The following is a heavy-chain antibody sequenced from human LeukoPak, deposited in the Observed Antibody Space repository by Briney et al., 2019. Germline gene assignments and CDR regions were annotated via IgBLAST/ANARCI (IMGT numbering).Heavy chain of an antibody. CDR1: GGSISSGGYY. CDR3: ARHGGSWTFDY. CDR2: IDYSGST. D-gene: IGHD2-15*01. Sequence: WETLSLTCTVSGGSISSGGYYWRWIRQPPGQGLEWIVYIDYSGSTYYNPSFKSRVTMSVDTSKTPFSLELSSVPAADTAVYFCARHGGSWTFDYWGQGTLVTVSS. J-gene: IGHJ4*02. V-gene: IGHV4-61*08.